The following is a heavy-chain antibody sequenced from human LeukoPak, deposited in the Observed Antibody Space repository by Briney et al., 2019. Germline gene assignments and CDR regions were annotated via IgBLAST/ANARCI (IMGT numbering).Heavy chain of an antibody. Sequence: GGSLRLSCAASGFMFSNSDMSWVRQAPGKGLEWVSATSSSDAGTYYADSVRGRFTISRDNSKNTLYLQMNSLRAEDAAVYYCAKAPVTSCRGAYCYPFDYWGQGTLVTVSS. CDR3: AKAPVTSCRGAYCYPFDY. J-gene: IGHJ4*02. CDR2: TSSSDAGT. CDR1: GFMFSNSD. D-gene: IGHD2-21*01. V-gene: IGHV3-23*01.